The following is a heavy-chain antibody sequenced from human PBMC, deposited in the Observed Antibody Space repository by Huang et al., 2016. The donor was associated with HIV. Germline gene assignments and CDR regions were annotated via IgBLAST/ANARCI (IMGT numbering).Heavy chain of an antibody. Sequence: QVQLVQSGAEVKKPGVSVKVSCKASGYTFSSFGISWVRQAPGKGLEWVCWTGVNNGNKKCAQKCRGRLAMTADTSRGTAYMELRSLRSDDTAVYYCARGGGIQLWLLGYYYMDVWGNGTTVTVSS. V-gene: IGHV1-18*01. J-gene: IGHJ6*03. CDR1: GYTFSSFG. CDR2: TGVNNGNK. D-gene: IGHD5-18*01. CDR3: ARGGGIQLWLLGYYYMDV.